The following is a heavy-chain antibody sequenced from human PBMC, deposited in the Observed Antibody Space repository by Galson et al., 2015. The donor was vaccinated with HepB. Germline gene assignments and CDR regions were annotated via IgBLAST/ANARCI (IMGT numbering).Heavy chain of an antibody. J-gene: IGHJ6*04. CDR1: GGTFSKYA. CDR2: IIPFFGTP. CDR3: ALARDPNPAIYSGVNYGMDV. V-gene: IGHV1-69*13. D-gene: IGHD1-26*01. Sequence: SVKVSCKASGGTFSKYAITWVRQAPGQGLEWMGGIIPFFGTPIYAQRFQGRVTITADESTTTAHMELSSLRSDDTAVFYCALARDPNPAIYSGVNYGMDVWGEGTAVTGSA.